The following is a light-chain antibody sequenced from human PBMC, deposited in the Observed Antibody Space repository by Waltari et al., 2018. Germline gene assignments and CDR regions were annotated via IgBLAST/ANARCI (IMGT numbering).Light chain of an antibody. CDR1: QSSSNW. V-gene: IGKV1-5*03. Sequence: DVQMTQSPSSLSASVGDRVTVTCRPSQSSSNWLAWYQQKPGKAPQLLIYSTSTVGTGVPSRFSGSGSGTEFSLTISSLQPDDFATYYCQQYHSFPYSFGQGTRLEI. CDR3: QQYHSFPYS. CDR2: STS. J-gene: IGKJ2*01.